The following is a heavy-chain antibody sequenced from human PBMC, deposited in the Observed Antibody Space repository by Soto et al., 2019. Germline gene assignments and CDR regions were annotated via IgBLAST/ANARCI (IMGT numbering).Heavy chain of an antibody. V-gene: IGHV3-23*01. CDR3: AKPYYYDSSGYPGAFDI. CDR2: ISGSGGST. Sequence: SLRLSCAASGFTFSSYAMSWVRQAPGKGLEWVSAISGSGGSTYYADSVKGRFTISRDNSKNTLYLQMNSLRAEDTAVYYCAKPYYYDSSGYPGAFDIWGQGTMVTVSS. J-gene: IGHJ3*02. CDR1: GFTFSSYA. D-gene: IGHD3-22*01.